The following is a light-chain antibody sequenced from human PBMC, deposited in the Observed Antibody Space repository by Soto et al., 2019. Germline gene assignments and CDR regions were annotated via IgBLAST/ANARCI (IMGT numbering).Light chain of an antibody. V-gene: IGLV2-14*01. CDR2: EVS. CDR3: SSYAGSNNLGV. CDR1: SSDVGTYNS. Sequence: QSVLTQPASVSGSPGQSITISCTGTSSDVGTYNSVSWYQQHPGKAPKLIISEVSNRPSGVPNRFSGSKSGNTASLTISGLQAEDEADYYCSSYAGSNNLGVFGTGTKVTVL. J-gene: IGLJ1*01.